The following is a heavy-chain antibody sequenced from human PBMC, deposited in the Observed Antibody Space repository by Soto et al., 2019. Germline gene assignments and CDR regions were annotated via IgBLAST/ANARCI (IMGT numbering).Heavy chain of an antibody. V-gene: IGHV2-5*02. CDR1: GFSLSTSGVG. CDR3: AHSFTMIVPGPGWFDP. CDR2: IYWDDDK. J-gene: IGHJ5*02. D-gene: IGHD3-22*01. Sequence: SGPTLVNPTQTLTLTCTFSGFSLSTSGVGVGWIRQPPGKALEWLALIYWDDDKRYSPSLKSRLTITKDTSKNQVVLTMTNIDPVDTATYYCAHSFTMIVPGPGWFDPWGQGTLVTV.